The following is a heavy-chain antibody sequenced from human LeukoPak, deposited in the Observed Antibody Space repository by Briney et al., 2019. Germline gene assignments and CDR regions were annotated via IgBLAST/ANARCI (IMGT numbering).Heavy chain of an antibody. V-gene: IGHV3-21*01. Sequence: KSGGSLRLSCAASGFTFSSYSMNWVRQAPGKGLEWVSSISSSSSYIYYADSVKGRFTISRDNAENSLYLQMNSLRAEDTAVYYCARDKRYGQGIFDYWGQGTLVTVSS. CDR2: ISSSSSYI. D-gene: IGHD5-18*01. CDR1: GFTFSSYS. CDR3: ARDKRYGQGIFDY. J-gene: IGHJ4*02.